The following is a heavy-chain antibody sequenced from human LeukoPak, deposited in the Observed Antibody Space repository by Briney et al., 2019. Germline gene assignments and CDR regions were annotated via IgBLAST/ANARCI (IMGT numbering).Heavy chain of an antibody. CDR2: ISSGGGNT. CDR3: ANRISGSSS. V-gene: IGHV3-23*01. J-gene: IGHJ5*02. CDR1: RFTFSSYA. Sequence: GSLRLSCVASRFTFSSYAMSWIRQAPGKGLEWVSAISSGGGNTDYADSVKGRFIISRDNSKNTAFLQMNSLRAEDTGVYYCANRISGSSSWGQGTLVTVSS. D-gene: IGHD1-26*01.